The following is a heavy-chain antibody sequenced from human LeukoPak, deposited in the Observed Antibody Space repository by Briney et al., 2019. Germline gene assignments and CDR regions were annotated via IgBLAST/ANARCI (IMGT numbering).Heavy chain of an antibody. CDR2: ISAYNGNT. D-gene: IGHD3-3*01. CDR3: ARDFSPTYYDFWSGYYTDY. J-gene: IGHJ4*02. Sequence: ASVKVSCKASGYTFSSYGISWVRQAPGQRLEWMGWISAYNGNTKYAQKYQGRVTMTTDTSTSTAYMELRSLRSDDTAVYYCARDFSPTYYDFWSGYYTDYWGQGTLVTVSS. V-gene: IGHV1-18*01. CDR1: GYTFSSYG.